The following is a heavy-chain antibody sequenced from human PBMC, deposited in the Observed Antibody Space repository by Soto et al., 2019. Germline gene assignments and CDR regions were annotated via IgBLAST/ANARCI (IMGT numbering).Heavy chain of an antibody. CDR3: AKDISSGYYYEPFDY. Sequence: QPGGSLRLSCAASGFTFDDYAMHWVRQAPGKGLEWVSGISWNSGSIGYADSVKGRFTISRDNAKNSLYLQMNSLRAEDTALYYCAKDISSGYYYEPFDYWGQGTLVTVSS. CDR1: GFTFDDYA. J-gene: IGHJ4*02. CDR2: ISWNSGSI. D-gene: IGHD3-22*01. V-gene: IGHV3-9*01.